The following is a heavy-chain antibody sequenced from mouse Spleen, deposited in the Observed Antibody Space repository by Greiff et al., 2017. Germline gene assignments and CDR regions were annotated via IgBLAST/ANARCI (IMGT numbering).Heavy chain of an antibody. Sequence: QVQLQQSGAELVRPGSSVKISCKASGYAFSSYWMNWVKQRPGQGLEWIGQIYPGDGDTNYNGKFKGKATLTADKSSSTAYMQLSSLTSEDSAVYFCARDGSSDFDYWGQGTTLTVSS. CDR2: IYPGDGDT. J-gene: IGHJ2*01. D-gene: IGHD1-1*01. CDR3: ARDGSSDFDY. V-gene: IGHV1-80*01. CDR1: GYAFSSYW.